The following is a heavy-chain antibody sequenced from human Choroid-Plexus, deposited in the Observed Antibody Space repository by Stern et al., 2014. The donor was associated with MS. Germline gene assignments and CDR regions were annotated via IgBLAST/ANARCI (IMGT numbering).Heavy chain of an antibody. J-gene: IGHJ4*02. V-gene: IGHV3-30*18. D-gene: IGHD2-15*01. Sequence: VHLVESGGGVAQPGRPLILSCAASGFTFSNFGMHWVRQAPGKGLEWVALISYDGSDKYYADSGKGRFTSFRGNSKNTLYMHMNSLRAEDSAVYYCAKDRQWSTYFFDYWGQGSLVTVSS. CDR3: AKDRQWSTYFFDY. CDR1: GFTFSNFG. CDR2: ISYDGSDK.